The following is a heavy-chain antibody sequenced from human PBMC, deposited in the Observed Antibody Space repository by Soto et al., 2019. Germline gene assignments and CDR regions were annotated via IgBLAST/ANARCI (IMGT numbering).Heavy chain of an antibody. CDR3: AAPVPAPTHDDYYDMDV. CDR2: ISNSGDTI. CDR1: GFTCSYYT. J-gene: IGHJ6*02. V-gene: IGHV3-23*01. Sequence: EVQLLESGGGLVQPGGSLRLSCVASGFTCSYYTMSWVRQAPGKGLEWVSGISNSGDTIYYADSVKGRCTISRDNFKNTLYLQMNSPRADDPAVYYCAAPVPAPTHDDYYDMDVWGQGTTVTVSS. D-gene: IGHD2-2*01.